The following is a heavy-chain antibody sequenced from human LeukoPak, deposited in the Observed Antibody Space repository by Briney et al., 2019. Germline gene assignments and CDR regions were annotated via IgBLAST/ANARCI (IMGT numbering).Heavy chain of an antibody. CDR3: AREGRVSGYDFDC. CDR2: INSDGSSI. D-gene: IGHD5-12*01. CDR1: GFTFSSYW. Sequence: GGSLRLSCAASGFTFSSYWLHWVRQAPGKGLVWVSRINSDGSSITYADSMKGRFTISRDNAKNTLYLQMNSLRVEDTAVYYCAREGRVSGYDFDCWGQGTLVTVSS. J-gene: IGHJ4*02. V-gene: IGHV3-74*03.